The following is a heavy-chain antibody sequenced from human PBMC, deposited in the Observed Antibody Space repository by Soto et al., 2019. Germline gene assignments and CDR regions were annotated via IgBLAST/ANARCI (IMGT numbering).Heavy chain of an antibody. V-gene: IGHV3-23*01. CDR1: GFTFSLSA. CDR2: ISGGGGST. D-gene: IGHD3-9*01. Sequence: EVQLLASGGGFVQPGESLRLSCVASGFTFSLSAMSWVRQAPGRGLEWVSSISGGGGSTEYTDSVKGRFTISRDNSKDTVHLQMNSLRAEDTAVYYCAKGPEYDILTGCDYWGQGALVTVSS. CDR3: AKGPEYDILTGCDY. J-gene: IGHJ4*02.